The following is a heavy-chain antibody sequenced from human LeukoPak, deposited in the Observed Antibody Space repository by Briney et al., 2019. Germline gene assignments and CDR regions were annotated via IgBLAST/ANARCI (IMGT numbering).Heavy chain of an antibody. D-gene: IGHD1-26*01. CDR1: GFTFSSYG. CDR3: ARDGGSYYLLGIIDY. Sequence: PGGSLRLSCAASGFTFSSYGMSWVRQAPGKGLEWVSAISGSGGSTYYADSVKGRFTISRDNSKNTLYLQMNSLRAEDTAVYYCARDGGSYYLLGIIDYWGQGTLVTVSS. J-gene: IGHJ4*02. V-gene: IGHV3-23*01. CDR2: ISGSGGST.